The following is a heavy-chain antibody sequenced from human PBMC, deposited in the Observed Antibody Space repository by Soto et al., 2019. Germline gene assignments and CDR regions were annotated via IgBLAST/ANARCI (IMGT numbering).Heavy chain of an antibody. V-gene: IGHV1-24*01. CDR1: GYTLTELS. CDR2: FDPEDGET. CDR3: ATTNFGVVVNWFEA. Sequence: GASVKVSCKVSGYTLTELSMHWVRQAPGKGLEWMGGFDPEDGETIYAQKFQGRVTMTEDTSTDTAYMELSRLRSEDTAVYYCATTNFGVVVNWFEAWGQGALVSV. D-gene: IGHD3-3*01. J-gene: IGHJ5*02.